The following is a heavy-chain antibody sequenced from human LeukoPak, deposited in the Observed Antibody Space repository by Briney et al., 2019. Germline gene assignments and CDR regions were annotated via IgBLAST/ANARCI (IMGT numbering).Heavy chain of an antibody. V-gene: IGHV4-38-2*02. Sequence: PSQTLSLTCTVSGYSISSGYYWGWIRQPPGKGLEWIGSIYYSGSTYYNPSLKSRVTISVDTSKTQFSLKLSSVTAADTAVYYCARRFHYYYSSGYLESEVDYWGQGTLVTVSS. CDR1: GYSISSGYY. D-gene: IGHD3-22*01. CDR3: ARRFHYYYSSGYLESEVDY. CDR2: IYYSGST. J-gene: IGHJ4*02.